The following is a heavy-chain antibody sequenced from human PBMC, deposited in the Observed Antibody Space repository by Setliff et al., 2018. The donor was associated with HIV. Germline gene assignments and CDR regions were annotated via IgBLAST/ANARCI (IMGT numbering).Heavy chain of an antibody. J-gene: IGHJ6*02. CDR2: IYSSGST. CDR1: GGSISSHY. V-gene: IGHV4-4*07. Sequence: PSETLSLTCTVSGGSISSHYWSWIRQPPGKGLEWIGSIYSSGSTNYNPSLKSRVTMSVDTSKSQFSLKLRSVTAADTAMFYCARVKYSYAQGFYYGLDVWGQGTTVTV. CDR3: ARVKYSYAQGFYYGLDV. D-gene: IGHD5-18*01.